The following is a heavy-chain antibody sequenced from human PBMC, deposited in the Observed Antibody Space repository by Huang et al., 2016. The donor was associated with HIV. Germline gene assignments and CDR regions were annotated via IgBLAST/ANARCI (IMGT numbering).Heavy chain of an antibody. CDR1: GFSISSYW. CDR3: ARDPRIQSWLNFFDY. CDR2: INSEGRST. J-gene: IGHJ4*02. V-gene: IGHV3-74*01. Sequence: EVQLVESGGGLVQPGGSLRLSCAASGFSISSYWMHWLRQDPGKGLVRGSRINSEGRSTSYADSVKGRFTISRDNAKNTLYLQMNSLRVEDTAVYYCARDPRIQSWLNFFDYWGQGTLVSVSS. D-gene: IGHD3-22*01.